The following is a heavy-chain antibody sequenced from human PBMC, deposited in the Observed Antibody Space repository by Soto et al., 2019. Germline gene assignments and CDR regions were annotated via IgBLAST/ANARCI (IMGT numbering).Heavy chain of an antibody. J-gene: IGHJ5*02. Sequence: GGSLRLSCAASGFTFRSFTMTWVRQDPGKGLEWVSTSSSNSAYIYYTDALRGRFTISRDNAKNSLHLQMNSLRAEDTAVYYCTRDASRDSSARGWFDPWGPGTLVTVSS. CDR1: GFTFRSFT. CDR2: SSSNSAYI. V-gene: IGHV3-21*01. D-gene: IGHD6-13*01. CDR3: TRDASRDSSARGWFDP.